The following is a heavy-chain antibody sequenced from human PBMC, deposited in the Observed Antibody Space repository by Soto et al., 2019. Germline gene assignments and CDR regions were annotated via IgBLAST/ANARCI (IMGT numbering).Heavy chain of an antibody. Sequence: EVQLLESGGGLVQPGGSLRLSCAASGFTFSSYAMSWVRQAPGKGLEWVSAISGSGGSTYYADSVKGRFTISRDNSKNTLYLQMNSLRAEDTAVYYCAKDIVPHTIDYYDSSGPEGGDLDYWGQGTLVTVSS. J-gene: IGHJ4*02. D-gene: IGHD3-22*01. CDR2: ISGSGGST. CDR3: AKDIVPHTIDYYDSSGPEGGDLDY. CDR1: GFTFSSYA. V-gene: IGHV3-23*01.